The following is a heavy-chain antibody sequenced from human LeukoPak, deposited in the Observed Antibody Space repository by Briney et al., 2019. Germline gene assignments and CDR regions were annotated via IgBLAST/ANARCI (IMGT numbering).Heavy chain of an antibody. J-gene: IGHJ4*02. V-gene: IGHV6-1*01. CDR3: VGGPGSLLH. CDR1: GDSVSSNSGA. Sequence: SQTLSLTWAISGDSVSSNSGAWNWIRQSPSRGLEWLGRTYYRSKWYNGYAVSVKSRITINPDTSKNQFSLHLNSVTPEDTAVYYCVGGPGSLLHWGQGILVTVSS. CDR2: TYYRSKWYN.